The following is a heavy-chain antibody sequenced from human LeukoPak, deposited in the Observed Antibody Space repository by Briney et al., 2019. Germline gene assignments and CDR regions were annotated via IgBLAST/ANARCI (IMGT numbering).Heavy chain of an antibody. Sequence: GASVKVSCKASGYTFTSYYMHWVRQAPGQGLEWMGIINPSGGSTSYAQKFQGRVTMTRDTSTSTVYMELSSLRSEDTAVYYCARDGSVLRFLEWVPGYYGIDVWGQGTTVTVSS. CDR2: INPSGGST. J-gene: IGHJ6*02. V-gene: IGHV1-46*01. CDR1: GYTFTSYY. CDR3: ARDGSVLRFLEWVPGYYGIDV. D-gene: IGHD3-3*01.